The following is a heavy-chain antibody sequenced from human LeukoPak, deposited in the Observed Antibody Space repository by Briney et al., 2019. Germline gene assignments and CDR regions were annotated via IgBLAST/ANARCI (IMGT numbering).Heavy chain of an antibody. CDR1: GASITSSY. V-gene: IGHV4-59*01. Sequence: SETLSLTCSVSGASITSSYWSWIRQTPGKGLEWIGNIYSGSTSYNPSFESRVTVSLDTSKNQFSLRLTSVTAADTALYYCARDGYGSGNYGWFDPWGQGTLVTVSS. J-gene: IGHJ5*02. D-gene: IGHD3-10*01. CDR2: IYSGST. CDR3: ARDGYGSGNYGWFDP.